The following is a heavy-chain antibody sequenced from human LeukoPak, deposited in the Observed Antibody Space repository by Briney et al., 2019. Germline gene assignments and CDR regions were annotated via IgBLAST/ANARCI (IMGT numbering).Heavy chain of an antibody. V-gene: IGHV3-15*01. CDR2: IKSKTDGGTT. CDR1: GFTFSNAW. Sequence: GGSLRLSCAASGFTFSNAWMSWVRQAPGKGLEWVGRIKSKTDGGTTDYAAPVKGRFTISRDDSKNTLYLQMNSLKTEDTAVYYCTTSWDCTNGVCDYWGQGTLVTVSS. J-gene: IGHJ4*02. D-gene: IGHD2-8*01. CDR3: TTSWDCTNGVCDY.